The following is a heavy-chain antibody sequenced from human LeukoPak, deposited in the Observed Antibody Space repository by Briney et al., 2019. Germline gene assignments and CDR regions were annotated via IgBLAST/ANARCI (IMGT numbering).Heavy chain of an antibody. V-gene: IGHV3-23*01. CDR1: GFTVSGYA. J-gene: IGHJ3*02. Sequence: GGSLRLSCAVSGFTVSGYAMTWVRQAPGKGLEWVSTISGGGGSTYYADSVKGRFTISRDNSKNTLYLQMNSLRAKDTAVYYCAKDRRYCSGGSCSFDAFDIWGQGTMVTVSS. CDR2: ISGGGGST. D-gene: IGHD2-15*01. CDR3: AKDRRYCSGGSCSFDAFDI.